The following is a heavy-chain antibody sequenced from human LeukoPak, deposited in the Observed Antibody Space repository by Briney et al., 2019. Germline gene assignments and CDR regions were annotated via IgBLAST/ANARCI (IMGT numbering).Heavy chain of an antibody. CDR2: IKQDGSEK. J-gene: IGHJ6*02. Sequence: HPGGSLRLSCAASGFTFSSYAMGWVRQAPGKGLEWVANIKQDGSEKYYVDSVKGRFTISRDNAKNSLYLQMNSLRAEDTAVYYCARAWLTGGSYHAMDVWGQGTTVTVSS. D-gene: IGHD3-16*02. CDR3: ARAWLTGGSYHAMDV. CDR1: GFTFSSYA. V-gene: IGHV3-7*01.